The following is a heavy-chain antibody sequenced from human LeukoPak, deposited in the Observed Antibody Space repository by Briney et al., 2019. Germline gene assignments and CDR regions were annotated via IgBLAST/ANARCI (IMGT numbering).Heavy chain of an antibody. J-gene: IGHJ4*02. CDR3: ARVVRDGYNHLDY. D-gene: IGHD5-24*01. CDR1: GGSISSSSYY. CDR2: IYYSGST. V-gene: IGHV4-39*07. Sequence: SSETLSLTCTVSGGSISSSSYYWGWIRQPPGKGLEWIGSIYYSGSTYYNPSPKSRVTISVDTSKNQFSLKLSSVTAADTAVYYCARVVRDGYNHLDYWGQGTLVTVSS.